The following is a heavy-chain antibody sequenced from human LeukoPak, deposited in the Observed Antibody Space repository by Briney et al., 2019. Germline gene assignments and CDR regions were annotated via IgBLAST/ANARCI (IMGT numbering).Heavy chain of an antibody. CDR3: ARAAYSYDSSGYHEFDY. CDR2: ISAYNGNT. CDR1: GYTFTSYG. D-gene: IGHD3-22*01. Sequence: ASVKVSCKASGYTFTSYGISWVRQAPGQGLEWMGWISAYNGNTNYAQKLQGRVTMTTDTSTSTAYMELSSLRSEDTAVYYCARAAYSYDSSGYHEFDYWGQGTLVTVPS. V-gene: IGHV1-18*01. J-gene: IGHJ4*02.